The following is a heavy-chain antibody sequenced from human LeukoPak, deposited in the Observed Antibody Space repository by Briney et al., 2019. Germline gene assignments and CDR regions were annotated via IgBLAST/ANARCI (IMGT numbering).Heavy chain of an antibody. CDR1: GHIFTSYY. D-gene: IGHD1-26*01. J-gene: IGHJ4*02. Sequence: ASVKVSCKASGHIFTSYYMYWVRQAPGQGLEWMGIINPSGGSIRYAQKFQGRVTMTRDTSTSTVYMELSSLRSEDTAVYYCARDQGYYVFDYWGQGTLVTVSS. V-gene: IGHV1-46*01. CDR2: INPSGGSI. CDR3: ARDQGYYVFDY.